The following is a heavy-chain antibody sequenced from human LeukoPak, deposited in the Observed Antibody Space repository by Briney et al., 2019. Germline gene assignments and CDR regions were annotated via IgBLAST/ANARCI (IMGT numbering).Heavy chain of an antibody. V-gene: IGHV5-51*01. CDR3: ASMMVAAPDAFDI. Sequence: GESLKISCKGSGYSFTSYRIGWVRQMPGKGLEWMGIIYPGDSDTRYSPSFQGQVTISADKSISTAYLQWSSLKASDTAMYYCASMMVAAPDAFDIWGQGTMVTVSS. CDR2: IYPGDSDT. D-gene: IGHD2-15*01. J-gene: IGHJ3*02. CDR1: GYSFTSYR.